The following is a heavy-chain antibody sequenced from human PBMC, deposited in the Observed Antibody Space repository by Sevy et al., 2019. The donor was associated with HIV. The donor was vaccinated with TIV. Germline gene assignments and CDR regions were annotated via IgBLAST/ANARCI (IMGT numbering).Heavy chain of an antibody. J-gene: IGHJ4*02. CDR2: IVPLFGTT. D-gene: IGHD3-16*02. V-gene: IGHV1-69*06. Sequence: VKVSCKASEDSFINYGISWVRQAPGQGLEWMGGIVPLFGTTNYAQKFQGRLTITADKSTGTAYMELSSLNSEDTAVYYCARNAILTFGGVVVKYCFDHWGQGTLVTVSS. CDR1: EDSFINYG. CDR3: ARNAILTFGGVVVKYCFDH.